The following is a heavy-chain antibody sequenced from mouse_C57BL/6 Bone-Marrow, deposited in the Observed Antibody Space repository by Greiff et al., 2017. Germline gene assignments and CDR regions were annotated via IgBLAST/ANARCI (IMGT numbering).Heavy chain of an antibody. CDR1: GYTFTSYW. D-gene: IGHD1-1*02. Sequence: VQLQQPGAELVKPGASVKMSCKASGYTFTSYWITWVKQRPGQGLEWIGDIYPGSGSTNYNEKFKSKTTLTVDTSSSTAYMQLRSQTSEDSAVYYCARDRYGNLDYWGQGTTLTVSS. CDR3: ARDRYGNLDY. V-gene: IGHV1-55*01. J-gene: IGHJ2*01. CDR2: IYPGSGST.